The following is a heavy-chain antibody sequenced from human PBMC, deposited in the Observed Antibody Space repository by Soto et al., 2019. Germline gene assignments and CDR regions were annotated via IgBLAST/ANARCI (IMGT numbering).Heavy chain of an antibody. D-gene: IGHD5-12*01. Sequence: KSSETLSLTCTVSGGSISSYYWSWIRQPPGKGLEWIGYIYYSGSTNYNPSLKSRVTISVDTSKNQFSLKLSSVTAADTAVYYCARSRGYGSGGLTARNWFDPWGQGTLVTVSS. V-gene: IGHV4-59*12. J-gene: IGHJ5*02. CDR2: IYYSGST. CDR3: ARSRGYGSGGLTARNWFDP. CDR1: GGSISSYY.